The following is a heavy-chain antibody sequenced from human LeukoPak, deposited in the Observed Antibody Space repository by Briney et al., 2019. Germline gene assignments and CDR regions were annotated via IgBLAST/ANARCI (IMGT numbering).Heavy chain of an antibody. CDR1: GYTFTSYF. D-gene: IGHD3-16*01. V-gene: IGHV1-46*01. J-gene: IGHJ4*02. CDR3: AREEEGGTFDY. CDR2: INPSGGST. Sequence: ASVKVSCKASGYTFTSYFIHWVRQAPGQGLEWMGIINPSGGSTSHAQKFQGRVTMTRDTSTSTVYMELSSLKSEDTAVYYCAREEEGGTFDYWGQGTLVTVSS.